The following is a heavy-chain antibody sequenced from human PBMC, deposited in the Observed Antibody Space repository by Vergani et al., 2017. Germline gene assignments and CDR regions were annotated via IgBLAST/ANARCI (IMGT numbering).Heavy chain of an antibody. CDR2: INPNSGGT. J-gene: IGHJ6*03. D-gene: IGHD2-2*01. Sequence: QVQLVQSGAEVKKPGASVKVSCKASGYTFTGYYMHWVRQAPGQGLEWMGWINPNSGGTNYAQKFQGRVTMTRDTSISTAYMELSRLRSDDTAVYYCARGYCSSTSCLYYYYYMDVWGKGTTVTVSS. V-gene: IGHV1-2*02. CDR1: GYTFTGYY. CDR3: ARGYCSSTSCLYYYYYMDV.